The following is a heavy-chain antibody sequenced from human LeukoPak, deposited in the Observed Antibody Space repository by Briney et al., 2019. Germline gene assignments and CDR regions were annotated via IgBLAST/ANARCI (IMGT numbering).Heavy chain of an antibody. CDR2: MNPNSGNT. CDR3: ARGTPSCASASCYNY. J-gene: IGHJ4*02. V-gene: IGHV1-8*01. CDR1: VYTFTDYD. D-gene: IGHD2-2*02. Sequence: ASVKVSCKASVYTFTDYDINWVRQATGQGLEWMGWMNPNSGNTGYAQKFQGRVTMTRNTSISTAYMELSGLKSEDTAVYYCARGTPSCASASCYNYWGQGTLIAVSS.